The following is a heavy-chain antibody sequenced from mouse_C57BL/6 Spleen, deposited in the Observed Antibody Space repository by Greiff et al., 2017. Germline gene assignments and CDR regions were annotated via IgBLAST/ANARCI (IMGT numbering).Heavy chain of an antibody. Sequence: QVQLQQSGAELVKPGASVKISCKASGYAFSSYWMNWVKQRPGKGLEWIGQIYPGDGDTNYNGKFKGKATLTADKSSSTAYMQLSSLTSEDSAVXFCARERDYYGPFAYWGQGTLVTVSA. CDR1: GYAFSSYW. D-gene: IGHD1-1*01. CDR2: IYPGDGDT. V-gene: IGHV1-80*01. J-gene: IGHJ3*01. CDR3: ARERDYYGPFAY.